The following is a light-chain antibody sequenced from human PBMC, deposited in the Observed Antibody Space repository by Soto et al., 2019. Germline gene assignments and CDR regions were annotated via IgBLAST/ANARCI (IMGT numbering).Light chain of an antibody. CDR3: QQRSNWQT. J-gene: IGKJ2*01. Sequence: EIVLTQSPATLSLSPGERATLSCRASQSVSSYLAWYQQQPGQAPRLLIYDASNRATGIPARFSGSRSGTDVTLTISSLEPEVFSVYYCQQRSNWQTFGQGTKLEIK. CDR1: QSVSSY. CDR2: DAS. V-gene: IGKV3-11*01.